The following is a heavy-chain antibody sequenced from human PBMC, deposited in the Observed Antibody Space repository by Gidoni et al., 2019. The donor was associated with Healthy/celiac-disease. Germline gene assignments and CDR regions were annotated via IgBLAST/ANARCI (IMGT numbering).Heavy chain of an antibody. V-gene: IGHV4-31*02. CDR2: IYYSGST. CDR3: ARSPITIFGVVIRYYYYMDV. J-gene: IGHJ6*03. Sequence: SWIRQHPGKGLEWIGYIYYSGSTYYNPSLKSRVTISVDTSKNQFSLKLSSVTAADTAVYYCARSPITIFGVVIRYYYYMDVWGKGTTVTVSS. D-gene: IGHD3-3*01.